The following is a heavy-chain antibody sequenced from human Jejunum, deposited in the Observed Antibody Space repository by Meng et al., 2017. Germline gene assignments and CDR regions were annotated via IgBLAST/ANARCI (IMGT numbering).Heavy chain of an antibody. Sequence: QVQLQESGPGLVNPSGTLSLTWAVYGGSISSSSWWSWVRQPPGKGLEWIGEISLSGSPSYNPSLRTRVTISIDTSRNQFSLSLSSVTAADTAVYYCARHGAAPYFDDWGQGSLVTVSS. CDR1: GGSISSSSW. V-gene: IGHV4-4*02. CDR3: ARHGAAPYFDD. CDR2: ISLSGSP. J-gene: IGHJ4*02. D-gene: IGHD2-15*01.